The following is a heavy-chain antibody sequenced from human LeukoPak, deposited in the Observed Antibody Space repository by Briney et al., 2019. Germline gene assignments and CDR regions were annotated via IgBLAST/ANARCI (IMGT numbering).Heavy chain of an antibody. D-gene: IGHD5-12*01. J-gene: IGHJ6*02. CDR2: IYYSGST. CDR3: ARTGSGRDYYGMDV. V-gene: IGHV4-59*01. Sequence: PSETLSLTCTVSGGSISGAYWSWIRQAPGKGLEWIGYIYYSGSTDYNPSLESRVTISIDTSKNHFSLNLTAVTAADTAIYYCARTGSGRDYYGMDVWGQGTSVTVSS. CDR1: GGSISGAY.